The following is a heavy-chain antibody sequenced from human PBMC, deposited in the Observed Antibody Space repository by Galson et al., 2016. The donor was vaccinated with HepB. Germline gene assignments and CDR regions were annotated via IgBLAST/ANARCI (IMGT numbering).Heavy chain of an antibody. CDR3: ARDNYGYGNFFDY. CDR2: ISKNGAYT. V-gene: IGHV3-23*01. CDR1: GFTFSSYG. D-gene: IGHD5-18*01. Sequence: SLRLSCAASGFTFSSYGMTWVRQAPGKGLEWVSNISKNGAYTNYADSVKGQFTISRDNSKNTLYLQMSSLRVVDTAAYYCARDNYGYGNFFDYWGQGTLVTVSS. J-gene: IGHJ4*02.